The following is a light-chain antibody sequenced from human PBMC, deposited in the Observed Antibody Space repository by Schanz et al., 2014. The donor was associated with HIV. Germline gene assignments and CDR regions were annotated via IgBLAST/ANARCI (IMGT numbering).Light chain of an antibody. CDR3: LQYNDDVYT. CDR1: QGIGTW. V-gene: IGKV1-5*03. J-gene: IGKJ2*01. Sequence: DIQMTQSPSRLSASVGDSVTITCRASQGIGTWLAWYQQKPGKAPKLLIHTASTLQSGVPSRFSGSGSGTEFTLTISSLQPDDLATYYCLQYNDDVYTFGQGTKLEIK. CDR2: TAS.